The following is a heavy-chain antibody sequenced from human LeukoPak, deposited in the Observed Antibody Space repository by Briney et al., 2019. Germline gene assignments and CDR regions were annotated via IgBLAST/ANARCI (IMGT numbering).Heavy chain of an antibody. D-gene: IGHD4-11*01. CDR1: GGSISSYY. J-gene: IGHJ6*02. CDR2: IYYSGST. Sequence: TPSETLSLTCTVSGGSISSYYWSWIRQPPGKGLEWIGYIYYSGSTNYNPSLKSRVTISVDTSKNQFSLKLSSVTAADTAVYYCARDGSNWSNDYYHGVDVWGQGTTVTVSS. V-gene: IGHV4-59*01. CDR3: ARDGSNWSNDYYHGVDV.